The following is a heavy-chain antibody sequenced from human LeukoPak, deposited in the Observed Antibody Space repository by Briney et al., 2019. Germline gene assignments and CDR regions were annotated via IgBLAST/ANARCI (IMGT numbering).Heavy chain of an antibody. V-gene: IGHV3-21*01. CDR2: ISTTSRYI. CDR3: ARGNSDYDHDY. CDR1: GFTFSSYS. D-gene: IGHD4-11*01. Sequence: PGRSLRLSCAASGFTFSSYSMNWVRQAPGKGLEWVSSISTTSRYIYYADSVKGRFTVSRDNAKNSLSLQMNSLRAEDTAVYYCARGNSDYDHDYWGQGTLVTVSS. J-gene: IGHJ4*02.